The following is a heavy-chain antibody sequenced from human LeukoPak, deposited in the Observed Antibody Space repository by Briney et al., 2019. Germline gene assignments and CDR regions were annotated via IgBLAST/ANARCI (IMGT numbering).Heavy chain of an antibody. D-gene: IGHD6-13*01. J-gene: IGHJ4*02. V-gene: IGHV1-46*01. CDR1: GYTFTSYY. CDR3: AREEPAAGTTRPLDY. CDR2: INPSGGST. Sequence: GASVKVSCKASGYTFTSYYMHWVRQAPGQGLEWMGIINPSGGSTSYAQKFQGRVTMTRDMSTSTVYMELSSLRSEDTAVYYCAREEPAAGTTRPLDYWGQGTLVTVSS.